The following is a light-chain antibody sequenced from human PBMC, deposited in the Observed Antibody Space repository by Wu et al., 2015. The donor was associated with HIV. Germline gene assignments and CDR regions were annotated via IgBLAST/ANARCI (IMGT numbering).Light chain of an antibody. Sequence: EILMTQSPATLSVSPGERATLSCRASQSVSSNLAWYQQKRGQAPRLLIYGASTRATGIPARFSGSGSGTEFTLTVSSLQSEDFAIYYCQQYNNWPQTFGQGTKVEIK. CDR3: QQYNNWPQT. J-gene: IGKJ1*01. V-gene: IGKV3-15*01. CDR2: GAS. CDR1: QSVSSN.